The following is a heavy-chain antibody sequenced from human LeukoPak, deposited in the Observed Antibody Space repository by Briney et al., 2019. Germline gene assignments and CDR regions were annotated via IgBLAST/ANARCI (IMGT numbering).Heavy chain of an antibody. V-gene: IGHV5-51*01. D-gene: IGHD6-6*01. CDR2: IYPGDSDT. CDR1: GYSFTTYY. J-gene: IGHJ4*02. Sequence: GESLKISCKASGYSFTTYYIGWVRPMPGKGLEWMWIIYPGDSDTRYSPSFQGQVTISADKSISIAYLQWSSLKASDTAIYYCARSRTYSTSSFYFDSWGQGTLVTVSS. CDR3: ARSRTYSTSSFYFDS.